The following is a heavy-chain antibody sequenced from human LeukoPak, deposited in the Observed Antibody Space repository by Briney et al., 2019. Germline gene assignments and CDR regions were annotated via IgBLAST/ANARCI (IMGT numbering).Heavy chain of an antibody. CDR1: GGTFSSYA. Sequence: SVKVSCKASGGTFSSYAISWVRQAPGQGLEWMGGIIPIFGTASYAQKFQGRVTITADESTSTAYMELRSLRSEDTAVYYCARDLPRTIVGAIQLDYWGQGTLVTVSS. CDR3: ARDLPRTIVGAIQLDY. V-gene: IGHV1-69*13. CDR2: IIPIFGTA. J-gene: IGHJ4*02. D-gene: IGHD1-26*01.